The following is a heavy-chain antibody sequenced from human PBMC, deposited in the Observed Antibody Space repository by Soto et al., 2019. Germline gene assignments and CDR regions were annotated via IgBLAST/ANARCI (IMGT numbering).Heavy chain of an antibody. D-gene: IGHD3-3*01. CDR2: IYPGDSDT. CDR3: ARLLPAFLTIFGVDPQTPPAY. CDR1: GYNFTSSW. J-gene: IGHJ4*02. Sequence: SQKISEKGSGYNFTSSWIGWVRQMHRKGLEWMGIIYPGDSDTRYSPSFQGQVTISADKSISTAYLQWSSLKASDTAMYYCARLLPAFLTIFGVDPQTPPAYWGQGTLVTVSS. V-gene: IGHV5-51*01.